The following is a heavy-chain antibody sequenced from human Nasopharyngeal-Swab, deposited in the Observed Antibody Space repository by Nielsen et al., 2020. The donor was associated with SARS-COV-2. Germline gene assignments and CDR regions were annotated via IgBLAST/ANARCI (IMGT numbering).Heavy chain of an antibody. CDR1: GFTFSSYA. CDR3: AKEGSRTTVITIYGYFDP. J-gene: IGHJ2*01. CDR2: ISGSGGST. Sequence: GGSLRLSCAASGFTFSSYAMSWVRQAPGKGLEWVSAISGSGGSTYYADSVKGRFTISRDNSKNTLYLQMNSLRAEDTAVYYCAKEGSRTTVITIYGYFDPWGRGTLVTSPQ. D-gene: IGHD2/OR15-2a*01. V-gene: IGHV3-23*01.